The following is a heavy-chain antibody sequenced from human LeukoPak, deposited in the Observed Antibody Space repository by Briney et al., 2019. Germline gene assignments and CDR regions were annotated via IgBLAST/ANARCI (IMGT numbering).Heavy chain of an antibody. CDR3: ARARGHAHFDY. J-gene: IGHJ4*02. CDR1: GFTFSTYE. Sequence: GGSLRLSCAASGFTFSTYEMNWVRQAPGKGLEWVSYISSSGGTIYYADSVKGRFTISRDNAKNSLYLQMNSLRVEDTAVYYCARARGHAHFDYWGQGTLVTVSS. V-gene: IGHV3-48*03. CDR2: ISSSGGTI. D-gene: IGHD2-15*01.